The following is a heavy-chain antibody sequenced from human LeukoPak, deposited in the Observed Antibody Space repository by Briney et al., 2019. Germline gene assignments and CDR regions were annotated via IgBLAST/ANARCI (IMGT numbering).Heavy chain of an antibody. J-gene: IGHJ4*02. CDR1: GGSFSGYY. V-gene: IGHV4-34*01. D-gene: IGHD3-3*01. CDR2: INHSGST. CDR3: ARRKRRFWSGYSPFDY. Sequence: KPSETLSLTCAVYGGSFSGYYWSWIRQPPGKGLEWIGEINHSGSTNYNPSLKSRVTISVGTSKNQFSLKLSSVTAADTAVYYCARRKRRFWSGYSPFDYWGQGTLVTVSS.